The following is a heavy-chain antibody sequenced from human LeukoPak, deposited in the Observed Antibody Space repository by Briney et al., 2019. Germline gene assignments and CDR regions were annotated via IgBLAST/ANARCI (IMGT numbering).Heavy chain of an antibody. CDR2: IYYSGST. D-gene: IGHD5-24*01. V-gene: IGHV4-59*01. CDR3: ARALPQMATISNLFHY. J-gene: IGHJ4*02. Sequence: SETLSLTCTVSGGSISSYYWSWIRQPPGKGLEWIGYIYYSGSTNYNPSLKSRVTISVDTSKNQFSLKLSSVTAADTAVYYCARALPQMATISNLFHYWGQGTLVTVSS. CDR1: GGSISSYY.